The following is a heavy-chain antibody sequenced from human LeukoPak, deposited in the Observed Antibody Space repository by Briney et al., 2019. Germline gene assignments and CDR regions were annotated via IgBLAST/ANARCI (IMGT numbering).Heavy chain of an antibody. CDR1: GYILTGYY. V-gene: IGHV1-2*07. J-gene: IGHJ4*02. CDR3: ARDRPPQLVRSFDY. CDR2: INPNSCGT. Sequence: ASVKVSCKASGYILTGYYIHGVRQAPAQGLEWMGWINPNSCGTSYAHKFQGRVTMTRDTSISTAYMELSRLRSDDAAVYYCARDRPPQLVRSFDYWGQGNLVTVSS. D-gene: IGHD6-13*01.